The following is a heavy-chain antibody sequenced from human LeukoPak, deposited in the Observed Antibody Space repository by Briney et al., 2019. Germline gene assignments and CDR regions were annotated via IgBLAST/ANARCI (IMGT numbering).Heavy chain of an antibody. D-gene: IGHD4-17*01. Sequence: SETLSLTCTVSGGPISSYYWSWIRQPPGKGLEWIGYIYYSGSTNYNPSLKSRVTISVDPSKSQFSLKLSSVTAADTAVYYCARGDGDPWGTFDYWGQGTLVTVSS. CDR2: IYYSGST. J-gene: IGHJ4*02. CDR3: ARGDGDPWGTFDY. V-gene: IGHV4-59*01. CDR1: GGPISSYY.